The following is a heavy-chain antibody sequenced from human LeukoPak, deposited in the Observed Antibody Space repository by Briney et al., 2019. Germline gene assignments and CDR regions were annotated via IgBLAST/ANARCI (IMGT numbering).Heavy chain of an antibody. CDR1: GFTFDNYA. CDR2: ISWNSGYI. V-gene: IGHV3-9*01. D-gene: IGHD3-22*01. CDR3: ARDRAAMIVVYHAFDI. J-gene: IGHJ3*02. Sequence: GGSLRLSCAASGFTFDNYAMHWVRQAPGKGLEWLSIISWNSGYIGYADSVKGRFTISRDNAKNTLFLQMNSLRAEDTAVYYCARDRAAMIVVYHAFDIWGQGTMVTVSS.